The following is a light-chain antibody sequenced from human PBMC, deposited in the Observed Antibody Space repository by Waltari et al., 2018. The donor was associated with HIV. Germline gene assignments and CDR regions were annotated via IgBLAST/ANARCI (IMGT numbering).Light chain of an antibody. CDR1: QTVNTK. CDR3: QQSFSYPLT. J-gene: IGKJ3*01. CDR2: DAS. Sequence: DIQMTQSPSSLSASVGDSVTLTCRASQTVNTKLNWYQQKPGEAPKVVIYDASTLQSGVPSRFIGGGSWTDFTLTITSLQLDDFATYFCQQSFSYPLTFGPGTKVDI. V-gene: IGKV1-39*01.